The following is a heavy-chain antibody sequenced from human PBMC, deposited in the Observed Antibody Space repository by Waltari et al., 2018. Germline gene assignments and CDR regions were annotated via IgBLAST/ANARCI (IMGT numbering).Heavy chain of an antibody. V-gene: IGHV4-34*11. Sequence: QVQLQQWGAGLLKPSETLSLTCAVYGGSFSGYYWSWIRQPPGKGLEWIGYIYYSGSTNYNPSLKSRVTISVDTSKNQFSLKLSSVTAADTAVYYCARGKGGAGDAFDIWGQGTMVTVSS. CDR1: GGSFSGYY. CDR2: IYYSGST. CDR3: ARGKGGAGDAFDI. J-gene: IGHJ3*02. D-gene: IGHD6-19*01.